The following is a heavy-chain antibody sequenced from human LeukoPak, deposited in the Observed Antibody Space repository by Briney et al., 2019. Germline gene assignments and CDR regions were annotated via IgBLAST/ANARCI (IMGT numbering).Heavy chain of an antibody. V-gene: IGHV3-23*01. D-gene: IGHD5-12*01. CDR1: GFTFSSYA. Sequence: PGGSLRLSCTASGFTFSSYAMSWVRQAPGKGLDWVSAITGSGDSTYYADSVKGRFTISRDNSKNTLYLQMNNLRAEDTALYYCAKDRVPRYSGYGLSDDWGQGTLVTVPS. J-gene: IGHJ4*02. CDR3: AKDRVPRYSGYGLSDD. CDR2: ITGSGDST.